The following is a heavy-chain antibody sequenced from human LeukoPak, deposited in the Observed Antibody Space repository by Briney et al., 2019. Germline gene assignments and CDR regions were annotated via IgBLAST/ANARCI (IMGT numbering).Heavy chain of an antibody. CDR3: ARGYYDSSGYYSYYFDY. CDR2: IIPIFGTA. J-gene: IGHJ4*02. D-gene: IGHD3-22*01. CDR1: GGTFSIYA. Sequence: ASVKVSCKASGGTFSIYAISWVRQAPGQGLEWMGGIIPIFGTANYAQKFQGRVTITADESTSTAYMELSSLRSEDTAVYYCARGYYDSSGYYSYYFDYWGQGTLVTVSS. V-gene: IGHV1-69*13.